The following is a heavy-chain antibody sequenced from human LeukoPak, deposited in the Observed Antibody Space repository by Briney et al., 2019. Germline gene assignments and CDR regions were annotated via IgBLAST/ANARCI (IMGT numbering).Heavy chain of an antibody. CDR3: ARDSTYYYDSGSSGPHYFDN. J-gene: IGHJ4*02. CDR1: GFTFSSYG. D-gene: IGHD3-10*01. V-gene: IGHV3-33*01. CDR2: IWYDGSNK. Sequence: GRSLRLSCAASGFTFSSYGMHWVRQAPGKGLEWVAVIWYDGSNKYYADSVKGRFTISRDNSKNTLYLQMDSLRAEDTAVYYCARDSTYYYDSGSSGPHYFDNWGQGTLVTVSS.